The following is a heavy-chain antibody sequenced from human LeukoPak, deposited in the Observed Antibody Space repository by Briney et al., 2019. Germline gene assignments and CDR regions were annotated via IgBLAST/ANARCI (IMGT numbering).Heavy chain of an antibody. J-gene: IGHJ4*02. CDR1: GFTFSSYD. Sequence: PGGPLRLSCAASGFTFSSYDMHWVRQATGRGLEWVSSIGTAADTYYPGSVKGRFTISRENAKNSLYLQMNSLRAGDTAVYYCARGPIVGITETKGYFDHWGQGILVTVSS. D-gene: IGHD1-7*01. V-gene: IGHV3-13*01. CDR3: ARGPIVGITETKGYFDH. CDR2: IGTAADT.